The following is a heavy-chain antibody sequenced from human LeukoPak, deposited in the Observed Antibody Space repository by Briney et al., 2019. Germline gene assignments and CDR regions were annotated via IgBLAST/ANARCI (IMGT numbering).Heavy chain of an antibody. J-gene: IGHJ3*02. V-gene: IGHV3-48*01. Sequence: GGSLRLSCAASGFTFSSYSMNWVRQAPGKGLEWVSYISSSSSTIYYADSVKGRFTISRDNAKNSLYLQMNSLRAEDTAVYYCARGGYWDVHDAFDIWGQGTMVTVSS. CDR1: GFTFSSYS. CDR3: ARGGYWDVHDAFDI. CDR2: ISSSSSTI. D-gene: IGHD2-8*02.